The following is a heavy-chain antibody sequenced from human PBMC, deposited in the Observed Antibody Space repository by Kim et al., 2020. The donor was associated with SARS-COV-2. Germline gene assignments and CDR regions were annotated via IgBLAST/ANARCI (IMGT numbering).Heavy chain of an antibody. Sequence: PSLKSRVTISVDTSKNQFSLKLSSVTAADTAVYYCARRRRSRETQTEVDYWGQGTLVTVSS. CDR3: ARRRRSRETQTEVDY. V-gene: IGHV4-39*07. J-gene: IGHJ4*02.